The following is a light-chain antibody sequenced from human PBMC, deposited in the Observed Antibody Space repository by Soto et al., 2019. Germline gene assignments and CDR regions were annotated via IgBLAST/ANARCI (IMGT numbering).Light chain of an antibody. CDR3: QQYDTYPYT. CDR1: QSITNW. J-gene: IGKJ2*01. Sequence: DIQMTQSPSTLSASVGDRVTITCRASQSITNWLAWYQQKPGKAPNLLIYKASSLEGGVPSRFSGSGSGTEFTLTFSSLQPDDFATYYCQQYDTYPYTFGQGTKLEIK. CDR2: KAS. V-gene: IGKV1-5*03.